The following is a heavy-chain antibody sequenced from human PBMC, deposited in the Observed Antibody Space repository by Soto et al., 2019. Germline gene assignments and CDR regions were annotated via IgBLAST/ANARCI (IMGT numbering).Heavy chain of an antibody. Sequence: ESLSLTCAGYGGSLSGYYWSWIRQPPGKGLEWIGEINHSGSTNYNPSLKSRVTISVDTSKNQFSLKLSSVTAADTAVYYCARVDSSWDFDPWGQGTLVT. V-gene: IGHV4-34*01. CDR1: GGSLSGYY. J-gene: IGHJ5*02. CDR2: INHSGST. CDR3: ARVDSSWDFDP. D-gene: IGHD6-13*01.